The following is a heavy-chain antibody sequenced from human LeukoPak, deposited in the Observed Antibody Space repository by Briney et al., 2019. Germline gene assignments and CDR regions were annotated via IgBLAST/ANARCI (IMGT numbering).Heavy chain of an antibody. CDR1: GVSFSGYY. Sequence: KPSETLSLTCAVYGVSFSGYYWSWIRQPPGKGVEWIGEINHSGSTNYNPSLKSRVTISVDTSKNQFSLKLSSVTAADTAVYYCARGRVAVAGTLVRGWFDPWGQGTLVTVSS. CDR3: ARGRVAVAGTLVRGWFDP. J-gene: IGHJ5*02. D-gene: IGHD6-19*01. CDR2: INHSGST. V-gene: IGHV4-34*01.